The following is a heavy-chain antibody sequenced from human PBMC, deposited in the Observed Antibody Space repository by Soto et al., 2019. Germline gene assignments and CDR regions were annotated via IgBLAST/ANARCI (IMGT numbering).Heavy chain of an antibody. CDR2: ISSSSSTI. J-gene: IGHJ6*03. Sequence: EVQLVESGGGLVQPGGSLRLSCAASGFTFSSYSMNWVRQAPGKGLEWVSYISSSSSTIYYADSVKGRFTISRDNAKNSLYLQMNSLRAEDTAVYYCARDSSYIVVVPAAIFYMDVWGKGTTVTVSS. V-gene: IGHV3-48*01. CDR1: GFTFSSYS. CDR3: ARDSSYIVVVPAAIFYMDV. D-gene: IGHD2-2*01.